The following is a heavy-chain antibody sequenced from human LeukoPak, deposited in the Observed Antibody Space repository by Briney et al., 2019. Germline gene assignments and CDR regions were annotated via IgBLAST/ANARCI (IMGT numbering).Heavy chain of an antibody. V-gene: IGHV1-2*02. D-gene: IGHD2-2*01. CDR1: GYTFTGYY. J-gene: IGHJ5*02. CDR2: INPNSGGT. CDR3: ARDAGYCSSTSCQGGWFDP. Sequence: EASVKVSCKASGYTFTGYYMHWVRQAPGQGLEWMGWINPNSGGTNYAQKFQGRVTMTRDTSISTASMELSRLRSDDTAVYYCARDAGYCSSTSCQGGWFDPWGQGTLVTVSS.